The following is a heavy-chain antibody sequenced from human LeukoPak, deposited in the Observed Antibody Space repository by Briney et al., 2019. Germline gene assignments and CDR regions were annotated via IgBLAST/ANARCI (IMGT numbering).Heavy chain of an antibody. CDR1: GASISSYS. CDR2: IYYSGST. Sequence: SEILSLTCTVSGASISSYSWSWIRQPAGKGLEWIGYIYYSGSTNYNPSLKSRVTISVDTSKNQFSLKLSSVTAADTAVYYCARESTMINAFDIWGQGTMVTVSS. J-gene: IGHJ3*02. V-gene: IGHV4-59*01. CDR3: ARESTMINAFDI. D-gene: IGHD3-22*01.